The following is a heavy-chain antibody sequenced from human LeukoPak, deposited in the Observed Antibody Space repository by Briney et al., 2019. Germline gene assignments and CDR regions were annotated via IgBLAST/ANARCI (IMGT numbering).Heavy chain of an antibody. D-gene: IGHD4-11*01. Sequence: ASVKVSCKASGYTFTGYYMHWVRQAPGQGLEWMGWINPNSGGTNYAQKFQGRVTMTRDTSISTAYMELSRLRSDDTAVYYCARKPKVTTTADHWGQGTLVTVSS. V-gene: IGHV1-2*02. J-gene: IGHJ4*02. CDR1: GYTFTGYY. CDR3: ARKPKVTTTADH. CDR2: INPNSGGT.